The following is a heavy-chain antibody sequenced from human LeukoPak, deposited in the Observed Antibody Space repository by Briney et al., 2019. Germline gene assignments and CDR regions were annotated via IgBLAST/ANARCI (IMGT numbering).Heavy chain of an antibody. CDR2: IYYSGST. J-gene: IGHJ5*02. V-gene: IGHV4-61*01. CDR3: ARAHHDSSGYYYVRWFDP. Sequence: SETLSLTCTVSGYSISSGYYWSWIRQPPGKGLEWIGYIYYSGSTNYNPSLKSRVTISVDTSKNQFSLKLSSVTAADTAVYYCARAHHDSSGYYYVRWFDPWGQGTLVTVSS. CDR1: GYSISSGYY. D-gene: IGHD3-22*01.